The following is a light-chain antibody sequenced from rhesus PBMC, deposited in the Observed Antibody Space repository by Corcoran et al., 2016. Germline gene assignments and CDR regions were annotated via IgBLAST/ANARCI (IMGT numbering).Light chain of an antibody. V-gene: IGKV1-38*01. CDR1: QDINSY. CDR3: QQRNSYPYS. CDR2: DAS. Sequence: DIQLTQSPSSLSASVGDRVTITCRASQDINSYLAWYQQKSGKAPKLLIYDASNLQSGVPSRFSGSGSWTDFTLTISSLQPEDFAVYYCQQRNSYPYSFGQGTKVEIK. J-gene: IGKJ2*01.